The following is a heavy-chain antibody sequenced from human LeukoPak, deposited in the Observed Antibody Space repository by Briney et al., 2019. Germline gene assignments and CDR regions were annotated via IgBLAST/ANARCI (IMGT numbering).Heavy chain of an antibody. CDR2: ILYDGTNR. D-gene: IGHD5-12*01. CDR1: GFTFSSYG. J-gene: IGHJ5*02. Sequence: PGRSLRLSCAASGFTFSSYGMHWVRQAPGKGLEWVAVILYDGTNRNYADSVKGRFTISRDNSKDTLYLQMDSLRVEDTAVYYCAKQAHNTGYYDLWGQGTLVTVSS. V-gene: IGHV3-30*18. CDR3: AKQAHNTGYYDL.